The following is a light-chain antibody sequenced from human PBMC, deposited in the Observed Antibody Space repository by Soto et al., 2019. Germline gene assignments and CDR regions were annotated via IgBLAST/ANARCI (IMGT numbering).Light chain of an antibody. CDR3: AAWDDSLSGPVV. Sequence: QSVLTQPPSASGTPGQRVTISCSGSSSNIGSNYVYWYQQLPGTAPKLLIYRNNQRPSGVPDRFSVSKSGTSASLAISGLRSEDEADYYCAAWDDSLSGPVVFGGGTKLTVL. J-gene: IGLJ2*01. V-gene: IGLV1-47*01. CDR1: SSNIGSNY. CDR2: RNN.